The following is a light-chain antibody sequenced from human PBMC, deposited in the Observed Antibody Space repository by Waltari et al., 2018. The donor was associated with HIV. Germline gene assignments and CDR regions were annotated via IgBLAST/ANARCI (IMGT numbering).Light chain of an antibody. J-gene: IGLJ2*01. V-gene: IGLV2-14*01. CDR3: SSYSASGTLVL. CDR1: SSDVGASAS. CDR2: EVK. Sequence: QSALTQPASVSGSPGQSISISCSGTSSDVGASASVSLYHQHPGEAPTLILYEVKKRPSGISNRFSGSKSGNTASLTISGLQVEDEAHYYCSSYSASGTLVLFGGGTRLTVL.